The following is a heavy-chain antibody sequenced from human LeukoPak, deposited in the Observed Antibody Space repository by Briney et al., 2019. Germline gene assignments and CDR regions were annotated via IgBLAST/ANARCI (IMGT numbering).Heavy chain of an antibody. Sequence: PGGSLRLSCAASGFTFSGSAVHWVRQASGKGLEWVVRIRSKANSYATAYAASVKGRFTISRDDSKNTAYLQMNSLKTEDTAVYYCTSPSVEQQLVQGGYYGMDVCGQGTTVTVSS. J-gene: IGHJ6*02. CDR1: GFTFSGSA. D-gene: IGHD6-13*01. CDR2: IRSKANSYAT. CDR3: TSPSVEQQLVQGGYYGMDV. V-gene: IGHV3-73*01.